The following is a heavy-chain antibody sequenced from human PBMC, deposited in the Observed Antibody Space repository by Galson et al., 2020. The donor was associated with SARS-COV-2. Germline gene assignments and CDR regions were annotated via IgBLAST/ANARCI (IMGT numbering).Heavy chain of an antibody. V-gene: IGHV3-48*01. CDR1: GFTFSSYS. J-gene: IGHJ2*01. D-gene: IGHD3-22*01. CDR3: ARTGAFMIDSPWYFDL. CDR2: ISSSSSTI. Sequence: GGSLRLSCAASGFTFSSYSMNWVRPAPGKGLEWVSYISSSSSTIYYADSVKGRFTISRDNAKNSLYLQMNSLRAEDTAVYYCARTGAFMIDSPWYFDLWGRGTLVTVSS.